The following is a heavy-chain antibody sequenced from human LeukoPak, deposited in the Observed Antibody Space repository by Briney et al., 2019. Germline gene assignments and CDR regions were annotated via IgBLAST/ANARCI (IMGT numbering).Heavy chain of an antibody. CDR2: IRYDGSNK. V-gene: IGHV3-30*02. D-gene: IGHD5-18*01. CDR3: AKRGTVHVVDTAMAGGLSFDY. CDR1: GFTFSSYG. Sequence: GGSLRLSCAASGFTFSSYGMHWVRQAPGKGLEWVAFIRYDGSNKYYADSVKGRVTISRDNSKNTLYLQMNSLRAEDTAVYYCAKRGTVHVVDTAMAGGLSFDYWGQGTLVTVSS. J-gene: IGHJ4*02.